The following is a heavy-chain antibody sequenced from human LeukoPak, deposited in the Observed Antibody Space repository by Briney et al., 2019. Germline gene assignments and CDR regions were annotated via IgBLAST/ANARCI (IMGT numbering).Heavy chain of an antibody. D-gene: IGHD6-13*01. CDR1: GFAFTAYS. CDR2: VGGDAKTI. CDR3: AKHRRPGYEDFDS. Sequence: GGPLRLSCTASGFAFTAYSLSWVRQAPGKGLEWVSVVGGDAKTIYYADSLKGRFTVSRDNSMNTGYLQMNSLRAEDTAVYFCAKHRRPGYEDFDSWGQGTLVTVSS. J-gene: IGHJ4*02. V-gene: IGHV3-23*01.